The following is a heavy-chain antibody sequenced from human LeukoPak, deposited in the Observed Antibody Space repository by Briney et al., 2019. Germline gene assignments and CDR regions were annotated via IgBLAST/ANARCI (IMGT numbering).Heavy chain of an antibody. CDR1: GGSISSSSYY. J-gene: IGHJ6*03. Sequence: SETLSLTCTVSGGSISSSSYYWGWIRQPPGKGLEWIGSIYYSGSTYYNPSLKSRVTISVDTSKNQFSLKLSSVTAADTAVYYCARAGTTVTHYYYMDVWGKGTTVTVSS. D-gene: IGHD4-17*01. V-gene: IGHV4-39*01. CDR2: IYYSGST. CDR3: ARAGTTVTHYYYMDV.